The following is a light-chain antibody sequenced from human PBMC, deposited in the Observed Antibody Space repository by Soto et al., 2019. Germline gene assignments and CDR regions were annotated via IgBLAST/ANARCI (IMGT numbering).Light chain of an antibody. CDR2: GAS. CDR3: QQYGTPRSVT. Sequence: EIVLTQSPGTLSLSPGEEATLSCRASQSVDSNYVAWYQQKPGQTPRLIIYGASGRADGIPHRFSGSGFGTDFTLTISKVEPEDFAVNYCQQYGTPRSVTFGQGTRLEN. J-gene: IGKJ5*01. CDR1: QSVDSNY. V-gene: IGKV3-20*01.